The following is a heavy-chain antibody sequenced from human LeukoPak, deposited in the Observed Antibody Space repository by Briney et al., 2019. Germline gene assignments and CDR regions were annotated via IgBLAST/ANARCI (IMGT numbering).Heavy chain of an antibody. D-gene: IGHD4-17*01. Sequence: AGESLKISCKGSGYSFTSYWIGWVRQMPGKGLEWMGIIYPGDSDTRCSPSFQGQVTISADKSISTAYLQWSSLKASDTAMYYCARHDTTVTDYLYFYHMDVWGKGTTVTVSS. CDR3: ARHDTTVTDYLYFYHMDV. J-gene: IGHJ6*03. V-gene: IGHV5-51*01. CDR2: IYPGDSDT. CDR1: GYSFTSYW.